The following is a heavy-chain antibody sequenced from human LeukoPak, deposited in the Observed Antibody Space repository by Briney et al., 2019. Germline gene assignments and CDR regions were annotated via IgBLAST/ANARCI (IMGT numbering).Heavy chain of an antibody. CDR1: GFTFSSYA. CDR2: ISGSGGST. Sequence: AGGSLRLSCAASGFTFSSYAMSWVRQAPGKGLEWASAISGSGGSTYYADSVKGRFTISRDNFKNTLYLQMNSLRAEDTAVYYCAKDEQLYGSGVTNSFDYWGQGTLVTVSS. J-gene: IGHJ4*02. V-gene: IGHV3-23*01. CDR3: AKDEQLYGSGVTNSFDY. D-gene: IGHD3-10*01.